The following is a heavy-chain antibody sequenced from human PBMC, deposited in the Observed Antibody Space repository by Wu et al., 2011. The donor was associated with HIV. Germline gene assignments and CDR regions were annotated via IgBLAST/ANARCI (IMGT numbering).Heavy chain of an antibody. Sequence: QVQLVQSGAEVKKPGASVTVSCKTSGYTFSYYGITWVRQGPGRGLEWLGWISGNNGDTDYAQKFQGRVTMTTDTSTTTAYMELRSLRSDDTAVFYCARVVFPRNMDVWGKGTTVIVSS. CDR3: ARVVFPRNMDV. V-gene: IGHV1-18*01. CDR1: GYTFSYYG. J-gene: IGHJ6*03. CDR2: ISGNNGDT.